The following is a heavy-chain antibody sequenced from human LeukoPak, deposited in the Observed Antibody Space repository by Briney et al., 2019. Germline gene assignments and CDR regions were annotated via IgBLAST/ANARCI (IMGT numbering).Heavy chain of an antibody. CDR1: GFTFSSFW. Sequence: PGGSLRLSCAASGFTFSSFWMSWVRQAPGKGLEWVANIKQDGTEKYYVDSVKGRFTISRDNAKNSLYLQMNSLRADDTALYYCARDSTGYGYEEWYWGQGTLVTVSS. J-gene: IGHJ4*02. CDR3: ARDSTGYGYEEWY. D-gene: IGHD5-18*01. V-gene: IGHV3-7*01. CDR2: IKQDGTEK.